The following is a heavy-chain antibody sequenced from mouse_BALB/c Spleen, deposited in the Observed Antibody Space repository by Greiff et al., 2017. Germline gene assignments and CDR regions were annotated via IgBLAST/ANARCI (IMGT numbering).Heavy chain of an antibody. CDR2: INSNVGST. CDR3: ASPYYYGPMDY. V-gene: IGHV5-6-3*01. J-gene: IGHJ4*01. Sequence: EVQGVESGGGLVQPGGSLKLSCAASGFTFSSYGMSWVRQTPDKRLELVASINSNVGSTYYPDSVKGRFTISRDNATNTLYLQMSSLKSEDTAMYYCASPYYYGPMDYWGQGTSVTVSS. D-gene: IGHD1-1*01. CDR1: GFTFSSYG.